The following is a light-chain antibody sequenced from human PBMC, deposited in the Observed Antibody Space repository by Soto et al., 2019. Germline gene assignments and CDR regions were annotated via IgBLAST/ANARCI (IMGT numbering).Light chain of an antibody. CDR2: GAS. J-gene: IGKJ1*01. Sequence: EIVMTQSPDTLSVSPGERASLACRASQSVSSSLAWYQQKPGQAPRLLIFGASTRATGIPARFSGSGSGTEFTLTLSSLQSEDFALYYCHQYYNRPWTFGQGTKVEIK. V-gene: IGKV3-15*01. CDR3: HQYYNRPWT. CDR1: QSVSSS.